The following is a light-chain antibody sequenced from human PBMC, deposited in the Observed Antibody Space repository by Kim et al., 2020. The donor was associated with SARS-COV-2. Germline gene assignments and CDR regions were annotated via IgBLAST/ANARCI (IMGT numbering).Light chain of an antibody. CDR3: LLYNSGASNWL. J-gene: IGLJ3*02. CDR1: TGAVTSGHY. CDR2: HIS. V-gene: IGLV7-46*01. Sequence: QAVVTQEPSLTVSPGGTVTLTCGFSTGAVTSGHYPYWFQQKPGQVPRTLIYHISDKHSWTPARFSGSLLGGKAALTLAGAQREDEAEYYCLLYNSGASNWLFGGGTRLTVL.